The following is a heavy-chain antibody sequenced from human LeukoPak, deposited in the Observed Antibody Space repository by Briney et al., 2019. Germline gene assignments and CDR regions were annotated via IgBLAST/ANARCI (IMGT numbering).Heavy chain of an antibody. J-gene: IGHJ6*03. V-gene: IGHV4-34*01. CDR2: INHSGST. Sequence: SETLSLTCAVYGGSFSGYYWSWIRQPPRKGLQWIGEINHSGSTNYNPSLKSRVTISVDTSKNQFSLKLSSVTAADTAVYYCARGPIGRQLVRYYYYYMDVWGKGTTVTVSS. CDR1: GGSFSGYY. D-gene: IGHD6-6*01. CDR3: ARGPIGRQLVRYYYYYMDV.